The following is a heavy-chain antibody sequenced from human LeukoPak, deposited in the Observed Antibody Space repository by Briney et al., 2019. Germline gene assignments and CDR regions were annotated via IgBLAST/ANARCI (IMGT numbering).Heavy chain of an antibody. CDR2: ISSTNSYV. J-gene: IGHJ4*02. Sequence: GGSLRLSCAASGFTFSSYTMNWVRQAPGKGLEWVSSISSTNSYVYYADSVKGRFTISRDNAKNSLYLQMNSLRAEDTAVYYCARGDITIFYWGQGTLVTVSS. CDR1: GFTFSSYT. V-gene: IGHV3-21*06. CDR3: ARGDITIFY. D-gene: IGHD3-3*01.